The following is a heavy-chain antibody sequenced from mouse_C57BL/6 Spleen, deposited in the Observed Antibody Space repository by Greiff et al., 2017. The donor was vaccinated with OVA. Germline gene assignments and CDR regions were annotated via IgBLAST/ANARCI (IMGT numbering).Heavy chain of an antibody. CDR2: INPNNGGT. J-gene: IGHJ4*01. Sequence: DVKLVESGPELVKPGASVKIPCKASGYTFTDYNMDWVKQSHGKSLEWIGDINPNNGGTIYNQKFKGKATLTVDKSSSTAYMELRSLTSEDTAVYYCARGDYYGSSPGYAMDYWGQGTSVTVSS. D-gene: IGHD1-1*01. CDR1: GYTFTDYN. V-gene: IGHV1-18*01. CDR3: ARGDYYGSSPGYAMDY.